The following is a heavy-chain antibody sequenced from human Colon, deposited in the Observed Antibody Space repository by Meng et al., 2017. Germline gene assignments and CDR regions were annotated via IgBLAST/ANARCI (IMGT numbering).Heavy chain of an antibody. Sequence: VQITQGGGGMLKPSATLSLPRAVSGGSFSGFYWSWIRQPPGKGLEWIGEIDHFGISNYNSSLKGRLTMSVDTSKKQISLTLTSVTAADTAVYYCATGLRHGDWFDPWGPGTLVTVSS. CDR1: GGSFSGFY. CDR3: ATGLRHGDWFDP. J-gene: IGHJ5*02. CDR2: IDHFGIS. D-gene: IGHD4-17*01. V-gene: IGHV4-34*02.